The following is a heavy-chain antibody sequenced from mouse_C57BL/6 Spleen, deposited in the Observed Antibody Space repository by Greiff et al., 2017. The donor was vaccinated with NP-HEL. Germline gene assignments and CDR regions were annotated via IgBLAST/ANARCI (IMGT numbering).Heavy chain of an antibody. D-gene: IGHD3-2*02. CDR3: ARGGYLAY. Sequence: EVQLQQSGPELVKPGASVKISCKASGYTFTDYYMNWVKQSHGKSLEWIGDINPNNGGTSYNQKFKGKATLTVDKSSSTAYMELRSLTSEDAAVYYCARGGYLAYWGQGTLVTVSA. J-gene: IGHJ3*01. CDR1: GYTFTDYY. CDR2: INPNNGGT. V-gene: IGHV1-26*01.